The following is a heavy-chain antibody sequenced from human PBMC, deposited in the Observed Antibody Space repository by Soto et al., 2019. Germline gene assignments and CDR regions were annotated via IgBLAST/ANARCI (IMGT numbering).Heavy chain of an antibody. CDR2: INPNSGGT. Sequence: ASVKVSCTASGYTFTGYFMHWVRQAPGQGLEWMGWINPNSGGTNYAQKFQGWVTMTRDTSLSTAYMELTTLTSDDTAVYYCARDLKTTVTKNYYYYGMDVWGQGTTVTVSS. CDR3: ARDLKTTVTKNYYYYGMDV. J-gene: IGHJ6*02. CDR1: GYTFTGYF. V-gene: IGHV1-2*04. D-gene: IGHD4-17*01.